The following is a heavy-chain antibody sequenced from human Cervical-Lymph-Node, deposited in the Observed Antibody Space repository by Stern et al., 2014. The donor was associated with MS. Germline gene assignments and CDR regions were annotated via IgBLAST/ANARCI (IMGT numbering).Heavy chain of an antibody. CDR1: GITFSHSA. Sequence: QLVQSGPEVKKPGTSVKVSCKASGITFSHSAIQWLRQARGQRPEWIGWVVVFNGDVNYAPRFQERVTMTRDMSTSTVYMELRSLRSEDTAIYYCASERYTYYDDQRPPGGFDPWGQGTLVTVSS. CDR3: ASERYTYYDDQRPPGGFDP. CDR2: VVVFNGDV. J-gene: IGHJ5*02. D-gene: IGHD3-3*01. V-gene: IGHV1-58*02.